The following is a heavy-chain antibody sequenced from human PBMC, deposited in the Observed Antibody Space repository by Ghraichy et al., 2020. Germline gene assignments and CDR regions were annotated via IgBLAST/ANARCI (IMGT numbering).Heavy chain of an antibody. CDR1: GFTFSNYA. Sequence: GGSLRLSCAASGFTFSNYAMSWVRQAPGKGLEWVSSISGGGGGTYYADSVKGRFTISRDNSKNTLSLQMNSLRAEDTAVYYCAKDTSKDTIFGVVIREDAFDIWGQGTMVTVSS. D-gene: IGHD3-3*01. CDR3: AKDTSKDTIFGVVIREDAFDI. J-gene: IGHJ3*02. CDR2: ISGGGGGT. V-gene: IGHV3-23*01.